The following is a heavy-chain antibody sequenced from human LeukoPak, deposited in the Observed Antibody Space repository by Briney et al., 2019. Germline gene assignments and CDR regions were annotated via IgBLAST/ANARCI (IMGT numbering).Heavy chain of an antibody. J-gene: IGHJ4*02. Sequence: PGGSLRLSCAASGFTFSSYGMHWVRQAPGKGLEWVAVISYDGSNKYYADSVKGRFTISRDNSKNTLYLQMNSLRAEDTAVYYCAKGMLTVGSYYYGSGTYGAPQGWGQGTLVTVSS. V-gene: IGHV3-30*18. CDR1: GFTFSSYG. D-gene: IGHD3-10*01. CDR2: ISYDGSNK. CDR3: AKGMLTVGSYYYGSGTYGAPQG.